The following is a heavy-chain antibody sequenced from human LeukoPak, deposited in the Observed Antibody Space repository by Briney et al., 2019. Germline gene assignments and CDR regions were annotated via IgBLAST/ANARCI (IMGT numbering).Heavy chain of an antibody. CDR1: GGSISSGSYY. V-gene: IGHV4-61*02. CDR3: AREFDSNYYYYMDV. CDR2: IYTSGST. J-gene: IGHJ6*03. Sequence: SETLSLTCTVSGGSISSGSYYWSWIRQPAGKGLEWIGRIYTSGSTNYNPSLKSRVTISVDTSKNQYSLKLSSVTAADTAVYYCAREFDSNYYYYMDVWGKGTTVTISS. D-gene: IGHD3-22*01.